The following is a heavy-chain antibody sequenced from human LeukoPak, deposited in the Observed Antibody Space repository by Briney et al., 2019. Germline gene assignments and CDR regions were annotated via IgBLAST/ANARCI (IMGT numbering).Heavy chain of an antibody. CDR1: GFTFNIYS. Sequence: PGRSLRLSSAASGFTFNIYSMYWVRQAPGKGLEWVASMSSDASSEYYADSVKGRFTISRDNSKNMLYLQINSLRAEDTAVYHCARKKMAAAGKGAFDYWGQGTLVTVSS. J-gene: IGHJ4*02. D-gene: IGHD6-13*01. CDR2: MSSDASSE. V-gene: IGHV3-30*04. CDR3: ARKKMAAAGKGAFDY.